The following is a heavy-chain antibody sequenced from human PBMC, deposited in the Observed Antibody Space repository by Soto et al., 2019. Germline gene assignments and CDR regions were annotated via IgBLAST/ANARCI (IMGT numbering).Heavy chain of an antibody. Sequence: QVQLQESGPGLVKPSQTLSLTCTVSGGSISSGDYYWSWIRQPPGKGLEWIGYIYYSGSTYYNPSLSSRVTTSVDTSKNQSSLTLSSVTAADTAVYSWARYVRGSSFDYWGQGTLVTVSS. CDR1: GGSISSGDYY. J-gene: IGHJ4*02. CDR3: ARYVRGSSFDY. D-gene: IGHD3-10*02. V-gene: IGHV4-30-4*01. CDR2: IYYSGST.